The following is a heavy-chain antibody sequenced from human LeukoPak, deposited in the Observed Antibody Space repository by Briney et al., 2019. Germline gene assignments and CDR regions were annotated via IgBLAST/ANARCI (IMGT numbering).Heavy chain of an antibody. V-gene: IGHV3-9*01. D-gene: IGHD2-2*01. J-gene: IGHJ4*02. CDR3: AKEIYCSSTSCQGTFDY. Sequence: GRSLRLSCAASGFTFDDYAMHWVRQAPGKGLEWVSGISWNSGSIGYADSVKGRFTISRDNAKNSLYLQMNSLRAGDTALYYCAKEIYCSSTSCQGTFDYWGQGTLVTVSS. CDR2: ISWNSGSI. CDR1: GFTFDDYA.